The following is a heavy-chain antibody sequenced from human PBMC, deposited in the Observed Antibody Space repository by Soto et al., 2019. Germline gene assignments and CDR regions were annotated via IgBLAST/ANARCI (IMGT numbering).Heavy chain of an antibody. CDR2: IWYDGSNK. V-gene: IGHV3-33*01. CDR1: GFTFSSYG. CDR3: AREGSVTTPYFDY. D-gene: IGHD4-4*01. Sequence: QVQLVESGGGVVQPGRSLRLSCAASGFTFSSYGMHWVRQAPGKGLEWVAVIWYDGSNKYYADSVKGRFTISRDNSKNTLYQQMNSLRAEDTAVYYCAREGSVTTPYFDYWGQGTLVTVSS. J-gene: IGHJ4*02.